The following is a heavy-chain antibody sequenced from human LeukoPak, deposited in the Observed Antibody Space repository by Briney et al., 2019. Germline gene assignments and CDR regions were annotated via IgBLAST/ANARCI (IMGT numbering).Heavy chain of an antibody. CDR2: IYYSGNT. CDR1: GGSISSSSYY. Sequence: SETLSLTCAVSGGSISSSSYYWGWIRQPPGKGLEWIGSIYYSGNTYYNPSLKSRVTISVDTSKNQFSLKLSSVTAADTAVYYCARVGYSGYDDRGSFDYWGQGTLVTVSS. V-gene: IGHV4-39*07. J-gene: IGHJ4*02. CDR3: ARVGYSGYDDRGSFDY. D-gene: IGHD5-12*01.